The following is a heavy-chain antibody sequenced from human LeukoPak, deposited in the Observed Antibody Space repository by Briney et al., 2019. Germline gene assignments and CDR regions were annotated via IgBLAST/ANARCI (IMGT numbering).Heavy chain of an antibody. CDR3: ARDGGFDY. D-gene: IGHD3-16*01. CDR2: INPNSGST. Sequence: ASVKVSCKASGYTFTDYYMHWVRQAPGQGLEWMGWINPNSGSTNYAQKFQGRVTMTRDTSINTAYMELSSLRSDDTAVYYCARDGGFDYWGQGTLVTVSS. J-gene: IGHJ4*02. CDR1: GYTFTDYY. V-gene: IGHV1-2*02.